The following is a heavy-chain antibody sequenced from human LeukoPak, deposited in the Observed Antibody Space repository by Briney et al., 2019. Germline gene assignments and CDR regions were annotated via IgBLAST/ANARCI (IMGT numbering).Heavy chain of an antibody. Sequence: GGSLRLSCAASGFTFSSYSMTWLRQAPGKGLEWLSYISGSSNTITYADSVKGRFTISRDNAKSSLYLQMNSLRAEDTAVYYCARGVVSPPYHNAFDIWGQGTMVTVSS. CDR1: GFTFSSYS. CDR2: ISGSSNTI. CDR3: ARGVVSPPYHNAFDI. J-gene: IGHJ3*02. V-gene: IGHV3-48*04.